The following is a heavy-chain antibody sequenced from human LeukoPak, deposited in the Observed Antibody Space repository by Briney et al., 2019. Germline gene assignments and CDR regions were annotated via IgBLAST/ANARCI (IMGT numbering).Heavy chain of an antibody. Sequence: ASVKVSCKASGYTFTSYYMHWVRQAPGQGLEWMGIINPSGGSTSYAQKFQGRVTMTRDTSTSTVYMELSSLRSEDTAVYHCAALAVAGPFDYWGQGTLVTVSS. CDR2: INPSGGST. J-gene: IGHJ4*02. D-gene: IGHD6-19*01. CDR1: GYTFTSYY. V-gene: IGHV1-46*01. CDR3: AALAVAGPFDY.